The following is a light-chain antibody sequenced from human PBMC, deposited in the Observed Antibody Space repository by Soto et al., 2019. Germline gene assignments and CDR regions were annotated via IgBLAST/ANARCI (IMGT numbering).Light chain of an antibody. J-gene: IGKJ5*01. CDR1: HNVDIY. V-gene: IGKV3-11*01. CDR3: QQRKHWPPLT. CDR2: DAS. Sequence: EVVLTQSPATLSLSPGETATLSCRASHNVDIYLAWYQHKPGQAPRLLIYDASNRATGIPARFSGSGSGTDFTLTISSLEPEDSAVYYCQQRKHWPPLTVGQGTRLE.